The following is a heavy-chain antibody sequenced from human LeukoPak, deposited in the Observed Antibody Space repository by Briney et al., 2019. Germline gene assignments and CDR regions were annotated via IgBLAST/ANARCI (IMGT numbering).Heavy chain of an antibody. D-gene: IGHD1-1*01. CDR2: INPSGSTT. CDR3: ARESRGTTGTQAIDY. V-gene: IGHV1-46*01. J-gene: IGHJ4*02. Sequence: GASVKVSCKASGYTFTSYFMHWVRQAPGQGLEWLGMINPSGSTTTYAQKFQGRVTITADKSTSTAYMELSSLRSEDTAVYYCARESRGTTGTQAIDYWGQGTLVTVSS. CDR1: GYTFTSYF.